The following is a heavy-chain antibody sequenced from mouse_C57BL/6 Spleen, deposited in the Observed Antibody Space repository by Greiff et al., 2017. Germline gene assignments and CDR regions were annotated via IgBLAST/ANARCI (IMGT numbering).Heavy chain of an antibody. CDR3: ATQTAQVYYFDY. CDR2: IHPGSGGT. Sequence: VQLQESGAELVSPGTSVKLSCKASGYAFTNYLIEWVKQRPGQGLEWIGVIHPGSGGTNYNEKFKGKATLTADKSSSTAYMQLSSLTSEDSAVYFCATQTAQVYYFDYWGQGTTLTVSS. D-gene: IGHD3-2*02. J-gene: IGHJ2*01. CDR1: GYAFTNYL. V-gene: IGHV1-54*01.